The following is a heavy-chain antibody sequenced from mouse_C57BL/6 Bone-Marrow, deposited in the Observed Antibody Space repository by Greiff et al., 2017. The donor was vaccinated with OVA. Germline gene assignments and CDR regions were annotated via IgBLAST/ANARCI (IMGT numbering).Heavy chain of an antibody. CDR2: INPSSGYT. J-gene: IGHJ3*01. D-gene: IGHD2-5*01. CDR1: GHTFTSYW. V-gene: IGHV1-7*01. CDR3: AKNLYSNLAWFAY. Sequence: QVQLQQSGAELAKPGASVKLSCKASGHTFTSYWMHWVKQRPGQGLEWIGYINPSSGYTKYNQKFKDKATLTADKSSSTAYMQLSSLTYEDSAVYYCAKNLYSNLAWFAYWGQGTLVTVSA.